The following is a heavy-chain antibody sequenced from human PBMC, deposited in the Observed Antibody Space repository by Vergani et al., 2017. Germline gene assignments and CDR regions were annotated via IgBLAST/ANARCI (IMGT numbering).Heavy chain of an antibody. Sequence: QVQLHQSGPGLVKPSQTLSLTCAISGDRVSNKSAGWNWIRQSPSRGLEWLGRTYFMSKWYNDYAASVKSRMTINSDTSKNQFSLKLSSVTAADTAVYYCAGDYYGSGGTGLSRGVNWFDPWGQGTLLTVSS. CDR2: TYFMSKWYN. V-gene: IGHV6-1*01. J-gene: IGHJ5*02. CDR1: GDRVSNKSAG. D-gene: IGHD3-10*01. CDR3: AGDYYGSGGTGLSRGVNWFDP.